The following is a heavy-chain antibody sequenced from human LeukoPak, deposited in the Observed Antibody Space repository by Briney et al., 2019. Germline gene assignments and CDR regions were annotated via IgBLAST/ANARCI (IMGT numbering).Heavy chain of an antibody. CDR3: ARYSYGYDY. CDR2: INHSGST. Sequence: PSETLSLTCAVYGGSFSGYYWSWIRQSPGKGLEWIGEINHSGSTNYNPSLKSRVTISVDTSKNQFSLKLSSVTAADTAVYYCARYSYGYDYWGQGTLVTVSS. V-gene: IGHV4-34*01. J-gene: IGHJ4*02. D-gene: IGHD5-18*01. CDR1: GGSFSGYY.